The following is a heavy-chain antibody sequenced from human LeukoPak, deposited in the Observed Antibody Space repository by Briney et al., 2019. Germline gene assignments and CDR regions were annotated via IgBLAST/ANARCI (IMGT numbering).Heavy chain of an antibody. J-gene: IGHJ4*02. Sequence: ASVKVSCKASGYTFSDYYMHWVRQAPGLGLEWMGWINPTSAGTNYAQNFRGRVTMTRDTSMSTAFMELSRLSSDDTAVYYCASAYCSGGDCYSFDYWGQGTLVTVSS. CDR3: ASAYCSGGDCYSFDY. CDR1: GYTFSDYY. V-gene: IGHV1-2*02. D-gene: IGHD2-15*01. CDR2: INPTSAGT.